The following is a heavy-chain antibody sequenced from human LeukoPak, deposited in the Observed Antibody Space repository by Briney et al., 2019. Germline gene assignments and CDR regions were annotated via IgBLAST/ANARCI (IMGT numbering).Heavy chain of an antibody. Sequence: GESLKISCKGSGYTFTSYWISWVRQMPGKGLEWMGRIDPRDSYTNYSPSFQGHVTISADKSISTAYLQWSSLKASDTAMYYCARQGMMDGRADYWGQGTLVTVSS. CDR3: ARQGMMDGRADY. J-gene: IGHJ4*02. D-gene: IGHD3-16*01. V-gene: IGHV5-10-1*01. CDR2: IDPRDSYT. CDR1: GYTFTSYW.